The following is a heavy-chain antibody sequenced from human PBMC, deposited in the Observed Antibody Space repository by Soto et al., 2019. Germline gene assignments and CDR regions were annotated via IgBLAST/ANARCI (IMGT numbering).Heavy chain of an antibody. J-gene: IGHJ6*02. Sequence: GGSLRLSCAASGFTFSSYGMSWVRQAPGKGLEWVANIKQDGSEKYYGDSVKGRFTISRDNAKNSLYLQMNSLRAEDKAVYYWARAGNSGSYYYSSNDGMDVWGQGTTVTVSS. CDR2: IKQDGSEK. D-gene: IGHD1-26*01. V-gene: IGHV3-7*01. CDR1: GFTFSSYG. CDR3: ARAGNSGSYYYSSNDGMDV.